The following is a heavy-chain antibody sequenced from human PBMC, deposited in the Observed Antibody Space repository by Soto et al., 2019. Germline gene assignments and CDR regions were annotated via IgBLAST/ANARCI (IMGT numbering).Heavy chain of an antibody. CDR2: ISGRGTTT. J-gene: IGHJ6*02. D-gene: IGHD2-2*01. V-gene: IGHV3-48*02. CDR3: ARLGYCSSATCKYYFHYYGMDV. Sequence: PGGSLRLSCEASGFSFGSYSMNWVRQAPGKGLEWVSFISGRGTTTYYADSVRGRFTGSRGNAKNSLSLEVNSLRDEDTAVYYRARLGYCSSATCKYYFHYYGMDVWGQGTPVTVSS. CDR1: GFSFGSYS.